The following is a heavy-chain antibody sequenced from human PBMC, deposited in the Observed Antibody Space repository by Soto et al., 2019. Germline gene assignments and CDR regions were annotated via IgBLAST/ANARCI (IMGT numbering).Heavy chain of an antibody. V-gene: IGHV3-21*01. J-gene: IGHJ4*02. CDR3: ARAPLLWFGELSY. D-gene: IGHD3-10*01. Sequence: GGSLRLSCAASGFTFNSYSMNWVRQAPGKGLEWVSCISSTSNYIFYADSVKGRLTISRDNAKNSLYLQLNSLRVEDTAVYYCARAPLLWFGELSYWGQGTLVTVSS. CDR1: GFTFNSYS. CDR2: ISSTSNYI.